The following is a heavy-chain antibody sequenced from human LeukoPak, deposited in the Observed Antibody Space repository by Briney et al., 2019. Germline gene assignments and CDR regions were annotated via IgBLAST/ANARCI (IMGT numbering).Heavy chain of an antibody. J-gene: IGHJ4*02. CDR3: ARDRGGWYYFDY. CDR1: GYTFTSYY. Sequence: ASVKVSCKASGYTFTSYYMHWVRQASGQGLEWMGIINPSGGSTSYAQKFQGRVTMTRDTSTSTVYMELSSLRSEDTAVYYCARDRGGWYYFDYWGQGTLVTVSS. D-gene: IGHD6-19*01. CDR2: INPSGGST. V-gene: IGHV1-46*01.